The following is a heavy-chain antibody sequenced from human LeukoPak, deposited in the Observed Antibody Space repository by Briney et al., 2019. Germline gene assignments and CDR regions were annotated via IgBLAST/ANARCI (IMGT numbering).Heavy chain of an antibody. J-gene: IGHJ4*02. CDR1: GGSISSYY. CDR3: AMARGGLVLDY. CDR2: IYYTGST. Sequence: SETLSLTCSVFGGSISSYYWSWVRQPPGKGLEWIGTIYYTGSTYYNPSLRSRVTISVDTSKNQFSLKLSSVTAADTAVYYCAMARGGLVLDYWGQGTLVTVSS. V-gene: IGHV4-59*12. D-gene: IGHD6-19*01.